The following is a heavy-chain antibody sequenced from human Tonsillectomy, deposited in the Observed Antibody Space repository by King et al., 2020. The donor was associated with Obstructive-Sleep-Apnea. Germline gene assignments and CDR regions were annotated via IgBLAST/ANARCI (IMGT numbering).Heavy chain of an antibody. Sequence: QLQESGPGLVKPSESLSLTCTVSGGSISTYYWSWIRQPPGKGLEWIGYIYYSGTTNYNPSLKSRVTISVDTSEDQFSLKLNSVTAADTAVYYCARQSRYYYGMDVWGQGTTVTVSS. V-gene: IGHV4-59*08. CDR1: GGSISTYY. CDR2: IYYSGTT. J-gene: IGHJ6*02. CDR3: ARQSRYYYGMDV.